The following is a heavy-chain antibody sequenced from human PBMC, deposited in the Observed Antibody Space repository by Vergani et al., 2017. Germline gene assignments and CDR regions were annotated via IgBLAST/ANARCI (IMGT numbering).Heavy chain of an antibody. Sequence: QVQLVESGGGVVQPGRSLRLSCAPSGFTFSSYAMHWVRQAPGKGLEWVAVISYDGSNKYYADSVKGRFTISRDNSKNTLYLQMNSLRAEDTAVYYCARVFSGWYFDYWGQGTLVTVSS. CDR1: GFTFSSYA. CDR3: ARVFSGWYFDY. D-gene: IGHD6-19*01. J-gene: IGHJ4*02. V-gene: IGHV3-30*01. CDR2: ISYDGSNK.